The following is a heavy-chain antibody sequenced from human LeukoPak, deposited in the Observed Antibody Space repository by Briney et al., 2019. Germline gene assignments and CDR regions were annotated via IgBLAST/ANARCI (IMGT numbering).Heavy chain of an antibody. D-gene: IGHD1-26*01. V-gene: IGHV4-4*07. CDR3: ARDQPKLGAGDNWFDP. CDR2: IYRSGNT. CDR1: GVSVTTYY. J-gene: IGHJ5*02. Sequence: SETLSLTCTVSGVSVTTYYWSWIRQPAGRGLEWIGRIYRSGNTDYNPSLGSRVTMSVDTAKNQLSLRLTSVTAADTALYYCARDQPKLGAGDNWFDPWGQGILVTVSA.